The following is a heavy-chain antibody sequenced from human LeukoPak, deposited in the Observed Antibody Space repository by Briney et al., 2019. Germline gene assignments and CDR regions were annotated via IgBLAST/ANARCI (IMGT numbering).Heavy chain of an antibody. V-gene: IGHV5-51*01. D-gene: IGHD1-26*01. CDR2: IYPAASDT. CDR3: ASTNSGSRYDTFDI. J-gene: IGHJ3*02. CDR1: GYSFTSYW. Sequence: GESLKISWKGSGYSFTSYWIGWVRQMPGKGLEWRGVIYPAASDTRYSPSFEGPVTISAEKSITTAYLQWSSLKASDTAMYYCASTNSGSRYDTFDIWGKGTPVNVSS.